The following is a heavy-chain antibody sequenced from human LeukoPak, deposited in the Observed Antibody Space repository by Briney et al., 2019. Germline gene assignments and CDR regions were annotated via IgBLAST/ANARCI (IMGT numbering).Heavy chain of an antibody. CDR1: GGTFSSYA. CDR2: IIPIFGTA. Sequence: SVKVSCKASGGTFSSYAISWVRQAPGQGLEWMGGIIPIFGTANYAQKFQGRVTITADESTSTAYMELSSLRSEDTAVYYCASTIPLAAAGTFDYWGQGTLVTVSS. CDR3: ASTIPLAAAGTFDY. V-gene: IGHV1-69*13. D-gene: IGHD6-13*01. J-gene: IGHJ4*02.